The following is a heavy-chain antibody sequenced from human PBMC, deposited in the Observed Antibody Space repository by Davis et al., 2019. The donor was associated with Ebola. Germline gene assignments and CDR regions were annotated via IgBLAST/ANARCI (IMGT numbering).Heavy chain of an antibody. D-gene: IGHD1-26*01. CDR1: GFSFSSYS. CDR3: ARVSGSQSAFDI. J-gene: IGHJ3*02. Sequence: GESLKISCAASGFSFSSYSMNWVRQAPGKGLEWVSSISSSSSYIYYADSVKGRFTISRHNSKNTLYLQMNSLRAEDTAVYYCARVSGSQSAFDIWGQGTMVTVSS. CDR2: ISSSSSYI. V-gene: IGHV3-21*04.